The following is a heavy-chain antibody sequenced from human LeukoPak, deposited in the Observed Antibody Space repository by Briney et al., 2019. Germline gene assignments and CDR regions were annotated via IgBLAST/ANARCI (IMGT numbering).Heavy chain of an antibody. J-gene: IGHJ4*02. CDR2: VYYSGST. Sequence: SETLSLTCTVSGGSISNGGYYWSWIRQHPGKGLEWIGYVYYSGSTFYNPSLKSRVTMSVGTSKNQFSLKLNSVTAADTAVYYCAPAHPLYDVWSGYFSFDYWGQGTLVTVSS. CDR1: GGSISNGGYY. CDR3: APAHPLYDVWSGYFSFDY. V-gene: IGHV4-31*03. D-gene: IGHD3-3*01.